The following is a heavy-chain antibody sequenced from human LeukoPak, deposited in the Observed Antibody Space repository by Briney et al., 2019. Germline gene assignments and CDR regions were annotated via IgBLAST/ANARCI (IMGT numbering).Heavy chain of an antibody. V-gene: IGHV3-21*04. J-gene: IGHJ5*02. CDR3: AKARTMIVALTASGS. Sequence: GGSPRLSCAASGFTLSNYNMNWVRQAPGKGLEWVSSISSSSSYIYYADSVKGRFTISRDNSKNTLYLQMNSLRPEDTALYYCAKARTMIVALTASGSWGQGTLVTVSS. D-gene: IGHD3-22*01. CDR2: ISSSSSYI. CDR1: GFTLSNYN.